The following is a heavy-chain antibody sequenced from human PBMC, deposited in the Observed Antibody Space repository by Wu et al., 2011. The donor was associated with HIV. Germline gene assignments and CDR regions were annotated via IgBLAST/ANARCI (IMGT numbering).Heavy chain of an antibody. CDR3: ASPIGGLDAFDI. CDR1: GGTFSSYA. J-gene: IGHJ3*02. D-gene: IGHD3-16*01. CDR2: IIPIFGTA. V-gene: IGHV1-69*14. Sequence: QVQLVQSGAEVKKPGSSVKVSCKASGGTFSSYAINWVRQAPGQGLEWMGRIIPIFGTANYAQRFQGRVTITADKSTSTAYMELSSLRSEDTAVYYCASPIGGLDAFDIWGQGTMVTVSS.